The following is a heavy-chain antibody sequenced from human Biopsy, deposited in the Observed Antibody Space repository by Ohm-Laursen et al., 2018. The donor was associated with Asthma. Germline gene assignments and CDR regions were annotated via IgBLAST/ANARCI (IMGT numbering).Heavy chain of an antibody. D-gene: IGHD3-10*01. Sequence: GASVKVSCKASGYTFTGYYMHWVRQAPGQGLGWMGWINPNSGGTNYAQKFQGWVTMTRDTSISTAYMELSRLRSDDTAVYYCAREVLWFGESTNPGGMDVWGQGTTVTVSS. CDR1: GYTFTGYY. CDR2: INPNSGGT. V-gene: IGHV1-2*04. J-gene: IGHJ6*02. CDR3: AREVLWFGESTNPGGMDV.